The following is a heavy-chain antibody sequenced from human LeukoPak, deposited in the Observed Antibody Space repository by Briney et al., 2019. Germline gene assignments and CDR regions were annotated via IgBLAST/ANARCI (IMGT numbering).Heavy chain of an antibody. D-gene: IGHD5-12*01. Sequence: GGPLRLSCTASGFTFGDYAMSWVRQAPGKGLEWVVFIRSKTYGETIEYAASVKGRFTISRDDSKSIAYLQMNSLKIEDTAVYYCTRAGGYDNYFDYWGQGTLVTVSS. CDR1: GFTFGDYA. V-gene: IGHV3-49*04. J-gene: IGHJ4*02. CDR3: TRAGGYDNYFDY. CDR2: IRSKTYGETI.